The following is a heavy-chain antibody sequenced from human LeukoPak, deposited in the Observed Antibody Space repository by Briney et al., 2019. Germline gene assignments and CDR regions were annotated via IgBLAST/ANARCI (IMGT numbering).Heavy chain of an antibody. V-gene: IGHV3-7*01. CDR2: IKQDGSEN. CDR3: ARGPIKTYSSSWYLEYYFDY. J-gene: IGHJ4*02. CDR1: GFIISYYW. Sequence: GGFLRLSCAAAGFIISYYWMSLVRQAPGKGLEVVAIIKQDGSENYYVDSVKVRFTISRDDAKHSLYLQMNSLRAEDTAVYYCARGPIKTYSSSWYLEYYFDYWGQGTLVTVSS. D-gene: IGHD6-13*01.